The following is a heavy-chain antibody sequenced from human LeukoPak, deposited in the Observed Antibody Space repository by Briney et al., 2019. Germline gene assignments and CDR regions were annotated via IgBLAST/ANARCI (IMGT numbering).Heavy chain of an antibody. D-gene: IGHD6-13*01. CDR2: ISGSGGGT. Sequence: GGSLRPSCAASGFTFSNYAMSWVRQAPGKGLEWVSAISGSGGGTYYADSVKGRFTISRDNAKNSLYLQMNSLRAEDTAVYYCARDFIAAAGTGYWGQGTLVTVSS. V-gene: IGHV3-23*01. J-gene: IGHJ4*02. CDR3: ARDFIAAAGTGY. CDR1: GFTFSNYA.